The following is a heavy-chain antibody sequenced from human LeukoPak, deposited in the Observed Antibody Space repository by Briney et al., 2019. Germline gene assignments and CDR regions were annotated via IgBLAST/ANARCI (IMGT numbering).Heavy chain of an antibody. D-gene: IGHD6-13*01. CDR2: ISYDGSNK. J-gene: IGHJ4*02. CDR1: GFTFSSYA. V-gene: IGHV3-30-3*01. CDR3: AKAPQLATAPLRRQLASYFDY. Sequence: GGSLRLSCAASGFTFSSYAMHWVRQAPGKGLEWVAVISYDGSNKYYADSVKGRFTISRDNSKNTLYLQMNSLRAEDTAVYYCAKAPQLATAPLRRQLASYFDYWGQGTLVTVSS.